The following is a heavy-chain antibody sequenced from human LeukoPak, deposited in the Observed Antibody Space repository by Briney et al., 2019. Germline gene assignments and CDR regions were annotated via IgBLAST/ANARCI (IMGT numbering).Heavy chain of an antibody. CDR2: IYYSGST. J-gene: IGHJ4*02. Sequence: SETLSLTCTVSGGSISSSSYYWGWIRQPPGKGLEWIGSIYYSGSTYYNPSLKSRVTISVDTSKNQFSLKLSSVTAADTAVYYCVSHYYDSSGYYVDYWGQGTLVTVSS. CDR3: VSHYYDSSGYYVDY. CDR1: GGSISSSSYY. D-gene: IGHD3-22*01. V-gene: IGHV4-39*07.